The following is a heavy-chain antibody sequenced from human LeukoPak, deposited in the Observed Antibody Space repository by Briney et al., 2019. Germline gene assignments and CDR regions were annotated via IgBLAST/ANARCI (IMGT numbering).Heavy chain of an antibody. D-gene: IGHD1-26*01. CDR1: GFTFSSYE. CDR2: ISSSGSTI. V-gene: IGHV3-48*03. CDR3: ASPSGSYSL. J-gene: IGHJ4*02. Sequence: GGSLRLSCAASGFTFSSYEMNWVRQAPGKGLEWVSYISSSGSTIYYADSVKGRFTISRDNAKNTLYLQMNSLRAEDTAVYYCASPSGSYSLWGQGTLVTVSS.